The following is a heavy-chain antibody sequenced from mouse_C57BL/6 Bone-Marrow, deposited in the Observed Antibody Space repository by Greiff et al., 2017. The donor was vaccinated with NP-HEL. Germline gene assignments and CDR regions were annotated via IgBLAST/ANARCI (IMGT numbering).Heavy chain of an antibody. J-gene: IGHJ3*01. CDR3: ARHPWFAY. Sequence: EVKLQESGGDLVKPGGSLKLSCAASGFTFSSYGMSWVRQTPDKRLEWVATISSGGSYTYYPDSVKGRFTISRDNAKNTLYLQMSSLKSEDTAMYYCARHPWFAYWGQGTLVTVSA. V-gene: IGHV5-6*01. CDR1: GFTFSSYG. CDR2: ISSGGSYT.